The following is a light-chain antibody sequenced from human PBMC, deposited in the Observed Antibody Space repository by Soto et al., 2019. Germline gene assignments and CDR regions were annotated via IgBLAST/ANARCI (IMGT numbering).Light chain of an antibody. J-gene: IGKJ5*01. CDR1: QSVSSY. Sequence: ITHAPSTLSVSPGGRATLSCRASQSVSSYLAWYQQKPGQAPRLLIYDASNRATGIPARFSGSGSGTEFTLTISSLQSEDFAVYYCQQYHNWPITFGQGTRLEIK. V-gene: IGKV3D-15*01. CDR3: QQYHNWPIT. CDR2: DAS.